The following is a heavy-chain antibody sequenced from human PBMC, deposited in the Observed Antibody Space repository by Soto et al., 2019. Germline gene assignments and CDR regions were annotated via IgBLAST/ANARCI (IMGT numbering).Heavy chain of an antibody. CDR3: AKDYSKGPASLGYCSGGSCSAAYFDP. D-gene: IGHD2-15*01. J-gene: IGHJ5*02. CDR1: GFTFDDYA. Sequence: PGGSLRLSCAASGFTFDDYAMHWVRQPPGKGLEWVSLISWDGVSTYYVDSVKGRFTISRDNSKNSLYLQMNSLRAEDTALYYCAKDYSKGPASLGYCSGGSCSAAYFDPWGQGTLVTVSS. V-gene: IGHV3-43D*04. CDR2: ISWDGVST.